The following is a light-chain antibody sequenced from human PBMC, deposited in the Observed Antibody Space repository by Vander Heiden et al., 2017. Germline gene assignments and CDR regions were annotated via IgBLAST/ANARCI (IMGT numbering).Light chain of an antibody. CDR3: QQYYSTPWT. CDR1: QSLLFRYDDKNY. CDR2: WAS. Sequence: DTVMMQSPDSLAVSLDERATITCRSSQSLLFRYDDKNYLAWFQQKVGQPPKQLIYWASFREPGVPDRFIGSGSGTDFTLTISSLQPEDVAVYYCQQYYSTPWTFGQGTKVEVK. J-gene: IGKJ1*01. V-gene: IGKV4-1*01.